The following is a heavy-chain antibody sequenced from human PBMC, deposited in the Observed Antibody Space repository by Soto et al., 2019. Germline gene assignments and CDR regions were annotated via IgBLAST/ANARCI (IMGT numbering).Heavy chain of an antibody. D-gene: IGHD2-21*01. J-gene: IGHJ3*02. CDR1: GFTFSSYA. CDR3: AKRVKGLFDRGAFDI. V-gene: IGHV3-23*01. CDR2: ISGSGGST. Sequence: GGSLRLSCAVSGFTFSSYAMSWVRQAPGKGLEWVSAISGSGGSTYYADSVKGRFTISRDNSKNTLYLQMNSLRAEDTAVYYCAKRVKGLFDRGAFDIWGQGTMVTVSS.